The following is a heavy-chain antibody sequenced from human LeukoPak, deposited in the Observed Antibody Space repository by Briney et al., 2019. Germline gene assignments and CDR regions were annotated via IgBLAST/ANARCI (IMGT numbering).Heavy chain of an antibody. D-gene: IGHD5-12*01. V-gene: IGHV4-31*11. Sequence: SETLSLTCAVSGGSISSGDYYWSWIRQPPGKGLEWIGYIYYTGSTYYNPSLKSRVTISVDTSKNQFSLNLTSVTAADTAVYYCARDGGKGGYSGYALFDYWGRGTLVTVSS. CDR3: ARDGGKGGYSGYALFDY. CDR1: GGSISSGDYY. J-gene: IGHJ4*02. CDR2: IYYTGST.